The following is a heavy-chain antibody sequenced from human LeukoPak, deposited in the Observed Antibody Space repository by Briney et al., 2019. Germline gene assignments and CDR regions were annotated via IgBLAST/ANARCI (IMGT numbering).Heavy chain of an antibody. CDR2: IWYDGSKK. CDR3: TRDPGTLATYFDY. V-gene: IGHV3-33*01. CDR1: GYSFSSYG. D-gene: IGHD6-13*01. J-gene: IGHJ4*02. Sequence: GGSLRLSCAASGYSFSSYGMQWVRQAPGKGLEWVAVIWYDGSKKYYADSVKGRFTISRDDSKNTLYLQMNSLRAEDTAIYYCTRDPGTLATYFDYWGPGTLVTVSS.